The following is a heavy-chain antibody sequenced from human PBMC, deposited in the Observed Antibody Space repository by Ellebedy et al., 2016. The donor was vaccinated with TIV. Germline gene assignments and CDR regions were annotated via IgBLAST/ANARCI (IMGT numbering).Heavy chain of an antibody. D-gene: IGHD3-22*01. CDR3: AGYSSGYFDAWDNGFDI. Sequence: PGGSLRLSCAASGFTFSNYEMNWVRQAPGKGLQWVSFISSSGTTLYYENSVEGRFTISRDNANNFLYLEMDNVRAEDTALYYCAGYSSGYFDAWDNGFDIWGQGTMVTVSP. V-gene: IGHV3-48*03. CDR1: GFTFSNYE. J-gene: IGHJ3*02. CDR2: ISSSGTTL.